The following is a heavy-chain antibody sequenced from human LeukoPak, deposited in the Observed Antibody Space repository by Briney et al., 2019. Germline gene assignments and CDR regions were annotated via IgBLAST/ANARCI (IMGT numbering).Heavy chain of an antibody. Sequence: ASVKVSCKASGYTFTGYYMHWVRQAPGQGLEWMGWINPNSGGTNYAQKFQGRVTMTRDTSISTAYMELSRLRSDDTAVYYCARDRVTMVRGVIISFNWFDPWGQGTLVTVSS. CDR3: ARDRVTMVRGVIISFNWFDP. V-gene: IGHV1-2*02. CDR2: INPNSGGT. J-gene: IGHJ5*02. CDR1: GYTFTGYY. D-gene: IGHD3-10*01.